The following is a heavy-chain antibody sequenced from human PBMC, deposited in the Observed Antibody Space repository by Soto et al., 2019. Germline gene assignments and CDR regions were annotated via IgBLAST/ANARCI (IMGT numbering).Heavy chain of an antibody. CDR2: ISSSSSYI. D-gene: IGHD3-22*01. V-gene: IGHV3-21*01. CDR3: ARVVDYYDPYYYYGMDV. J-gene: IGHJ6*02. Sequence: GGSLRLSCAASGFTFSSYSMNWVRQAPGKGLEWVSSISSSSSYIYYADSVKGRFTISRDNAKNSLYLQMNSLRAEDTAVYFCARVVDYYDPYYYYGMDVWGQGTTVTVSS. CDR1: GFTFSSYS.